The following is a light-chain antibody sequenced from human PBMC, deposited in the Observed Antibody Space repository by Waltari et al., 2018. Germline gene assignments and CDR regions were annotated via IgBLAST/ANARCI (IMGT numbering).Light chain of an antibody. J-gene: IGLJ1*01. CDR1: SSDVGNYDL. CDR3: CSYAGLGTYV. CDR2: EVI. V-gene: IGLV2-23*02. Sequence: QSALTQPASVSGTPGQSITISCTGTSSDVGNYDLVSWYQQHPGTAPKLRVFEVIRRPSGVSSRFSGSKSGNTASLTISGLQAEDEADYYCCSYAGLGTYVFGSGTKVTVL.